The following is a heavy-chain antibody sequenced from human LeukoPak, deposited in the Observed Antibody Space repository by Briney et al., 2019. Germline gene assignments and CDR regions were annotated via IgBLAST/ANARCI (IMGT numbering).Heavy chain of an antibody. CDR2: ISAYNGNT. D-gene: IGHD4-17*01. V-gene: IGHV1-18*04. CDR3: ARVIRSGRWDYGPTKGSYYFDY. Sequence: ASVKVSCKASGYTFTNYNMHWVRQAPGQGLEWMGWISAYNGNTNYAQKLQGRVTMTTDTFTTTAYMELRSLRSDDTAVYYCARVIRSGRWDYGPTKGSYYFDYWGQGTLVTVSS. CDR1: GYTFTNYN. J-gene: IGHJ4*02.